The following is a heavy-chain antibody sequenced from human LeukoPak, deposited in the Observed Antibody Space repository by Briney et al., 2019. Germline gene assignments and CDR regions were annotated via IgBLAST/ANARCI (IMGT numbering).Heavy chain of an antibody. J-gene: IGHJ5*01. D-gene: IGHD1-26*01. V-gene: IGHV1-2*02. CDR2: VNPNSGDT. CDR3: ARASGSYWWFDS. Sequence: VASVKVSCKASGYTFTGYYLHSVRQAPGQGLEWMGCVNPNSGDTNYAQKFQGSVTMTRDTSISTVYMELSRLRSDDTAVYYCARASGSYWWFDSWGQGTLVTVSS. CDR1: GYTFTGYY.